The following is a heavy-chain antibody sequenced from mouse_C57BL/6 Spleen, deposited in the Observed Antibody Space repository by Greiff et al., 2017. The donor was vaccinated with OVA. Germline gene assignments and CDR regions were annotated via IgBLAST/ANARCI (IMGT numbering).Heavy chain of an antibody. CDR3: ARGYDYNYFDY. D-gene: IGHD2-4*01. V-gene: IGHV1-54*01. J-gene: IGHJ2*01. CDR1: GYAFTNYL. Sequence: VKLQESGAELVRPGTSVKVSCKASGYAFTNYLIEWVKQRPGQGLEWIGVINPGSGGTNYNEKFKGKATLTADKSSSTAYMQLSSLTSEDSAVYFCARGYDYNYFDYWGQGTTLTVSS. CDR2: INPGSGGT.